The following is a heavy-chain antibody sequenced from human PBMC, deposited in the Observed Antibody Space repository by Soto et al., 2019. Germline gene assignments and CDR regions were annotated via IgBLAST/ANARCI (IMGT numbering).Heavy chain of an antibody. Sequence: PGESLKISCKGSGYSFTSYWIGWVRQMPGKGLEWMGIIYPGDSDTRYSPSFQGQVTISADKSISTAYLQWSSLKASDTAMYYCARLVVVPAARYYYYYGMDVWGRGTTVTVSS. J-gene: IGHJ6*02. CDR3: ARLVVVPAARYYYYYGMDV. CDR2: IYPGDSDT. V-gene: IGHV5-51*01. CDR1: GYSFTSYW. D-gene: IGHD2-2*01.